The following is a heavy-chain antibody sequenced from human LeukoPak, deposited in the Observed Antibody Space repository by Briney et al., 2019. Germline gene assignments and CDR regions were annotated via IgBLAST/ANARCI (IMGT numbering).Heavy chain of an antibody. J-gene: IGHJ6*02. CDR2: IKQDGSEK. CDR3: ARDAMVTFPYYYYYGMDV. V-gene: IGHV3-7*03. D-gene: IGHD5-18*01. CDR1: GFTFSSYS. Sequence: GGSLRLSCAASGFTFSSYSMNWVRQAPGKGLEWVANIKQDGSEKYYVDSVKGRFTISRDNAKNSLYLQMNSLRAEDTAVYYCARDAMVTFPYYYYYGMDVWGQGTTVTVSS.